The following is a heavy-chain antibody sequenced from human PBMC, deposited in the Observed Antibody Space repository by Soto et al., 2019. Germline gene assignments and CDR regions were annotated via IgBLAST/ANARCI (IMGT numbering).Heavy chain of an antibody. Sequence: SLQVSCKASGYTSIGYYIHWVRQAPGQGLEWMGRINPRSGDTTYAQKFQGRLTMTRDTSISTAYMELSSLRSDDTAVYYCGRDGVGATPLGGVDPWG. CDR1: GYTSIGYY. CDR3: GRDGVGATPLGGVDP. D-gene: IGHD1-26*01. V-gene: IGHV1-2*06. J-gene: IGHJ5*02. CDR2: INPRSGDT.